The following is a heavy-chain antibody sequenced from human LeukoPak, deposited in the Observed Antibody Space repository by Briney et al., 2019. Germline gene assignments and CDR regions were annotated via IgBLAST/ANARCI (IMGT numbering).Heavy chain of an antibody. Sequence: GGSLRLSCAASGFTFSNYGMSWVRQAPGKGLEWVSAISGDGGDTYYADSVKGRFTISRDNAKNTLHPQMDSLRAEDTAVYYCAYSGTYLYYFDYWGQGTLVTVSS. D-gene: IGHD1-26*01. CDR3: AYSGTYLYYFDY. J-gene: IGHJ4*02. CDR2: ISGDGGDT. CDR1: GFTFSNYG. V-gene: IGHV3-23*01.